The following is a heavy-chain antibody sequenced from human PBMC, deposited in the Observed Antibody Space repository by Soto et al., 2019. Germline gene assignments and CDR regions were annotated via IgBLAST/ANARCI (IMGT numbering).Heavy chain of an antibody. CDR2: INPNSGGT. CDR3: ARWYCSGGSCYSEFDY. D-gene: IGHD2-15*01. V-gene: IGHV1-2*04. Sequence: ASVKVSCKASGYTFTGYYMHWVRQAPGQGLEWMGWINPNSGGTNYAQKFQGWVTMTRDTSISTAYMELSRLRSDDTAVYYCARWYCSGGSCYSEFDYCGQGTLVTVSS. J-gene: IGHJ4*02. CDR1: GYTFTGYY.